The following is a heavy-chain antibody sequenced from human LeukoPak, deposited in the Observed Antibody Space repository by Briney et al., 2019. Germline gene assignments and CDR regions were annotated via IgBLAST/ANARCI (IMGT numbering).Heavy chain of an antibody. CDR3: ARAPEWLVRGFDY. CDR1: GGSISSYY. CDR2: IYYSGST. Sequence: PSETLSLTCTVSGGSISSYYWSWIRQPPGKGLEWIGYIYYSGSTNYNPSLKSRVTISVDTSKNQFSLKLSSVTAADTAVYYCARAPEWLVRGFDYWGQGTLVTVSS. J-gene: IGHJ4*02. D-gene: IGHD6-19*01. V-gene: IGHV4-59*01.